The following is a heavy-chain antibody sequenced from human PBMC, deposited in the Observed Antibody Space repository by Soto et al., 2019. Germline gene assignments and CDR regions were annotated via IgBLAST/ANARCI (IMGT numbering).Heavy chain of an antibody. D-gene: IGHD6-13*01. CDR1: GGSISSSNC. CDR3: ARGSSSWYNAWFDP. CDR2: IYHSGSA. J-gene: IGHJ5*02. Sequence: PSETLSLTSAVSGGSISSSNCWSWVRQPPGKGLEWIGEIYHSGSANYNPSLKSRVTISVDKSKNQFSLNLSSVTAADTAVYYCARGSSSWYNAWFDPWGQGTLVTVSS. V-gene: IGHV4-4*02.